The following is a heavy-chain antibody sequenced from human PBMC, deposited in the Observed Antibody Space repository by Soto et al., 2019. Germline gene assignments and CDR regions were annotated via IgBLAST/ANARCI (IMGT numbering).Heavy chain of an antibody. Sequence: VHLVESGGGLVQPGGSLRLSCAASGFSFSGYWMHWVRQAPGKGLVWVSRINSDGRSTSYADSVKGRFTISRDDVKNTLYLEMNRLRAEDTAVYYCARDPDWGGYSWFDPWGQGTLVTVSS. CDR2: INSDGRST. J-gene: IGHJ5*02. CDR1: GFSFSGYW. CDR3: ARDPDWGGYSWFDP. V-gene: IGHV3-74*01. D-gene: IGHD7-27*01.